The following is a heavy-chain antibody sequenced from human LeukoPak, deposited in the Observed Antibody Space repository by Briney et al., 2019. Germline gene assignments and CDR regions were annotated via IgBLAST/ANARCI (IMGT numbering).Heavy chain of an antibody. J-gene: IGHJ4*02. V-gene: IGHV1-18*01. CDR1: NYTFTSFG. CDR3: ARRSGTLSDFDY. CDR2: ITTDNENT. Sequence: ASVKVSCKASNYTFTSFGITWVRQAPGQGLEYMGWITTDNENTNYAQKFQGRVTMTTDTSTSTAYMELRSLTSDDTAVYYCARRSGTLSDFDYWGQGTLVTVSS. D-gene: IGHD1-26*01.